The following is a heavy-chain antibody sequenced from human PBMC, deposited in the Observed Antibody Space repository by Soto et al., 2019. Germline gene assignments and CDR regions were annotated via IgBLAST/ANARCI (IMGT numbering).Heavy chain of an antibody. V-gene: IGHV4-59*01. J-gene: IGHJ5*02. CDR3: ARVPDASSWFDP. Sequence: SETLCVSCIFSVGSIFISYWTWIRQPPGKGLEWIGNVYYSGSTNYNPSLKSRITISVDTSKNQFSLNLSSVTAADTAVHYCARVPDASSWFDPWGQGTMVTVSS. CDR1: VGSIFISY. CDR2: VYYSGST.